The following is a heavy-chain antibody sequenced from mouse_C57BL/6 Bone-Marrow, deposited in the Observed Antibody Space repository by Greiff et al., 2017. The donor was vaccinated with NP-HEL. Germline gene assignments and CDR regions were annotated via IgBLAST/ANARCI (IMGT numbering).Heavy chain of an antibody. CDR1: GYTFTSYW. V-gene: IGHV1-64*01. CDR2: IHPNSGST. CDR3: ARRVANWDDAMDY. J-gene: IGHJ4*01. Sequence: VQLQQPGAELVKPGASVKLSCKASGYTFTSYWMHWVKQRPGQGLEWIGMIHPNSGSTNYNEKFKSKATLTVDKSSSTAYMQLSSLTSEDSAVYYCARRVANWDDAMDYWGQGTSVTVSS. D-gene: IGHD4-1*01.